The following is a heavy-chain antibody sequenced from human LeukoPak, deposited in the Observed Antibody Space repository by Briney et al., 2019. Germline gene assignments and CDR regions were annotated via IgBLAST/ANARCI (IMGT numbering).Heavy chain of an antibody. Sequence: PSETLSLTCTVSGGSISSYYWSWIRQPPGKGLEWIGYIYYSGSTNYNPSLKSRVTISVDTSKNQFSLKLSSVTAADTAVYYCARSSPYSSGWNGVGYWGQGTLVTVSS. V-gene: IGHV4-59*01. CDR2: IYYSGST. J-gene: IGHJ4*02. CDR3: ARSSPYSSGWNGVGY. D-gene: IGHD6-19*01. CDR1: GGSISSYY.